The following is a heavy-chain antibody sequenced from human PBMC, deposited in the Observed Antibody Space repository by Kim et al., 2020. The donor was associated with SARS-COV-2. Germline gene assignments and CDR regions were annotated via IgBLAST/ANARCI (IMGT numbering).Heavy chain of an antibody. CDR3: ARVGTCGQQLIY. V-gene: IGHV4-34*01. D-gene: IGHD6-13*01. Sequence: NYSPSLKSRVTMSLDTSKSQFSLRLTSVTTADTAVYYCARVGTCGQQLIYWGQGILVTVSS. J-gene: IGHJ4*02.